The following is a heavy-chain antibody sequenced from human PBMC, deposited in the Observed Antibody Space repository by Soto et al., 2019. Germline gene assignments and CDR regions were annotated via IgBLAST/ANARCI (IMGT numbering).Heavy chain of an antibody. Sequence: GGSLRLSCAASGFTFSIYAMSWVRQAPGKGLEWVSTIGGSGGDTTYADFVRGRFTVSRDNSRNTLYLQMNSLRAEDTAIYYCAKDAPGSGWLSDYWGRGTLVTVSS. CDR2: IGGSGGDT. V-gene: IGHV3-23*01. D-gene: IGHD3-22*01. J-gene: IGHJ4*02. CDR1: GFTFSIYA. CDR3: AKDAPGSGWLSDY.